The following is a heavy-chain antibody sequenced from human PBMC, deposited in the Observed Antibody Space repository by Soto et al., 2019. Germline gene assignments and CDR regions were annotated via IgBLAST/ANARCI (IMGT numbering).Heavy chain of an antibody. CDR3: ARDRNDLSTGYSAIGRLAP. Sequence: PGGSLRLSCAASGFDVSHNYMSWVRQATGKGLEWVSNIYTAGDTYYADSVKGRFTVSRDRATNTVFLQMNSLRGDDSAIYYCARDRNDLSTGYSAIGRLAPWGQGTQVTVSS. D-gene: IGHD3-9*01. CDR1: GFDVSHNY. V-gene: IGHV3-66*01. CDR2: IYTAGDT. J-gene: IGHJ5*02.